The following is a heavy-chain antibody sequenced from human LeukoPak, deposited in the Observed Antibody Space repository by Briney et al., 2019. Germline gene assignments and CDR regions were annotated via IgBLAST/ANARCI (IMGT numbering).Heavy chain of an antibody. CDR2: IYYSGST. D-gene: IGHD5-18*01. CDR1: GGSFSGYY. Sequence: SETLSLTCAVYGGSFSGYYWSWIRQPPGKGLEWIGYIYYSGSTNYNPSLKSRVTISVDTSKNQFSLKLSSVTAADTAVYHCAREAMYSYGNNFDYWGQGTLVTVSS. V-gene: IGHV4-59*01. J-gene: IGHJ4*02. CDR3: AREAMYSYGNNFDY.